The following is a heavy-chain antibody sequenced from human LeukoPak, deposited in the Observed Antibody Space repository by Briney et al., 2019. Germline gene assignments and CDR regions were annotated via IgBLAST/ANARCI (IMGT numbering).Heavy chain of an antibody. CDR1: KFTFSSYW. CDR3: ASHHRITMVRGVMNAFDI. V-gene: IGHV3-7*01. Sequence: PGGSLRLSCAASKFTFSSYWMSWVRQAPGKGLEWVANIKEDGSEKYYVDSVKGRFTISRDNAKNSLLLQMNSLRAEDTAVYYCASHHRITMVRGVMNAFDIWGQGTMVTVSS. J-gene: IGHJ3*02. D-gene: IGHD3-10*01. CDR2: IKEDGSEK.